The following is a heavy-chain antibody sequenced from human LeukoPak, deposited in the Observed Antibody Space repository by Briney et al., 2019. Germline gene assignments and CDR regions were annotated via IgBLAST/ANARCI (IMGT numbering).Heavy chain of an antibody. CDR1: GFTFSSYG. V-gene: IGHV3-33*01. D-gene: IGHD6-13*01. CDR3: AREGGTAGALFDD. CDR2: IWYDGSNK. Sequence: GGSLRLSCAASGFTFSSYGMHWVRQAPGKGLEWVAVIWYDGSNKYYADSVKGRFTISRDNSKNTLYLQMNSLRAEDTAVYYCAREGGTAGALFDDWGQKPLVPVSA. J-gene: IGHJ4*02.